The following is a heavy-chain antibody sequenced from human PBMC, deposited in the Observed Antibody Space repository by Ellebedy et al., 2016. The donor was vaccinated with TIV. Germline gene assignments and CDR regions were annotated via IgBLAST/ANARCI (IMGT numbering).Heavy chain of an antibody. J-gene: IGHJ2*01. CDR1: GGSISSGSYY. CDR2: IYHSGST. D-gene: IGHD3-10*01. Sequence: SETLSLXXTVSGGSISSGSYYWSWIRQPPGKGLEWIGYIYHSGSTYYNPSLKSRVTISVDRSKNQFSLKLSSVTAADTAVYYCASPGAGYGSGSYYVYWYFDLWGRGTLVTVSS. CDR3: ASPGAGYGSGSYYVYWYFDL. V-gene: IGHV4-30-2*01.